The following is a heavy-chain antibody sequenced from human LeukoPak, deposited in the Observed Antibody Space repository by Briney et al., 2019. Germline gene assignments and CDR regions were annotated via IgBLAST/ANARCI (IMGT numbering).Heavy chain of an antibody. Sequence: PSETLSLTCTVSGGSISIYYLNWIRQPAGKGLEWIGRIFTSGITNYNPSLKSRVTMSVDTSKNQFSLNLSSVTAADTAVYYCARESSGTYYNPLGYMDVWGKGTTVTVSS. J-gene: IGHJ6*03. V-gene: IGHV4-4*07. CDR1: GGSISIYY. CDR3: ARESSGTYYNPLGYMDV. D-gene: IGHD3-10*01. CDR2: IFTSGIT.